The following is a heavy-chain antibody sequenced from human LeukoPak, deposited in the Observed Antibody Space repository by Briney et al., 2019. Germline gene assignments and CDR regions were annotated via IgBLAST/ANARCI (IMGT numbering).Heavy chain of an antibody. CDR1: GFTFSSYA. CDR2: ISGSGGST. J-gene: IGHJ4*02. CDR3: APIYCSGGSCYGGFYY. Sequence: GGSLRLSCAASGFTFSSYAMSWVRQAPGKGLEWVSAISGSGGSTYYADSVKGRFTISRDNSKNTLYLQMNSLRAEDTAVYYCAPIYCSGGSCYGGFYYWGQGTLVTVSS. D-gene: IGHD2-15*01. V-gene: IGHV3-23*01.